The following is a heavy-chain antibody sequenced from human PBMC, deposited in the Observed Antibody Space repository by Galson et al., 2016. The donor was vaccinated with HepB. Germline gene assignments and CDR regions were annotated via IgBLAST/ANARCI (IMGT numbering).Heavy chain of an antibody. CDR3: ARDIVPTTYTRSNYYGMDV. J-gene: IGHJ6*04. Sequence: SVKGRFTISRDNSKHTLSLQMNSLRAEDTAVYHCARDIVPTTYTRSNYYGMDVWGKGTTVTVSS. D-gene: IGHD5-12*01. V-gene: IGHV3-30*07.